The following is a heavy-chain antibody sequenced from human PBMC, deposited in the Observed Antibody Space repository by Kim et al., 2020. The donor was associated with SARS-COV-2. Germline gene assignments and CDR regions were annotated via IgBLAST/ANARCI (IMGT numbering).Heavy chain of an antibody. D-gene: IGHD6-25*01. CDR3: AEATRRIAATYHYYYYGMDV. CDR1: GGTFSSYA. V-gene: IGHV1-69*13. Sequence: SVKVSCKASGGTFSSYAISGVRQAPGQGLEWMGGIIPIFGTANYAQKFQGRVTITADESASTAYMELSSLRSEDTAVYYCAEATRRIAATYHYYYYGMDVWGQGTTVTVSS. J-gene: IGHJ6*02. CDR2: IIPIFGTA.